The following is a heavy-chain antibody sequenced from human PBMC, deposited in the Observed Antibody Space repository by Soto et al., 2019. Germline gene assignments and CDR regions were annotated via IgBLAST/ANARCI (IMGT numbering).Heavy chain of an antibody. CDR2: IKSDGSYT. CDR3: ATGGSGYFTY. CDR1: GFTFNTYW. V-gene: IGHV3-74*01. Sequence: EVQLVESGGGLVQPGGSLRLSCAASGFTFNTYWMQWVRQAPGKGLVWVSRIKSDGSYTNYADSVKGRFTISRDNAKNTLFLQMNSLGAEDTAVYYCATGGSGYFTYWGQGTLFTVSS. D-gene: IGHD3-22*01. J-gene: IGHJ4*02.